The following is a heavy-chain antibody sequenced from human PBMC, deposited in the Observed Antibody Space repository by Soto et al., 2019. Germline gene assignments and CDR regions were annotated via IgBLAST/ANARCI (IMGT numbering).Heavy chain of an antibody. CDR1: GGTFSSYA. J-gene: IGHJ4*02. Sequence: SVKVSCKASGGTFSSYAISWVRQAPGQGLEWMGGIIPILGTANYAQKFQGRVTITADESTSTAYMELSSLRSEDTAVYYCAKGLRFLEWFPPDYWGQGTLVTVSS. CDR3: AKGLRFLEWFPPDY. D-gene: IGHD3-3*01. CDR2: IIPILGTA. V-gene: IGHV1-69*13.